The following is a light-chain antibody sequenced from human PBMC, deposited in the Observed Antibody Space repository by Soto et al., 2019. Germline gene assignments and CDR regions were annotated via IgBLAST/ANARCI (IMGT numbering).Light chain of an antibody. V-gene: IGLV1-40*01. CDR2: GNS. Sequence: QSVLTQPPSVSGAPGQRVTLSCTGSSSNIGAGYDVHWYQQLPGTAPKLLIYGNSNRPSGVPDRFSGSKSGTSASLAITGLQAEDEADYYCQSYDSSLSGSVFGGGTKVTVL. CDR1: SSNIGAGYD. CDR3: QSYDSSLSGSV. J-gene: IGLJ2*01.